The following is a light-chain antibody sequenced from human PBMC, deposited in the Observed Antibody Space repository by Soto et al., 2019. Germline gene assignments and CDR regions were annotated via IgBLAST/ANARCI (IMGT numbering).Light chain of an antibody. CDR3: QKHNSAPFT. Sequence: DIQMTQSPSSLSASVGDRVTITCRVSQGFSNYLAWYQQKPGKVPKLLIYAASTLQLGIPSRFSGSGSGTDFTLTISSLQPEDVATYYCQKHNSAPFTFGLGTKVDIK. J-gene: IGKJ3*01. CDR2: AAS. V-gene: IGKV1-27*01. CDR1: QGFSNY.